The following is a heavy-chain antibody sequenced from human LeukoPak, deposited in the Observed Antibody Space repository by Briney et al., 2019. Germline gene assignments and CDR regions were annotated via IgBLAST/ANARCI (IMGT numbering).Heavy chain of an antibody. D-gene: IGHD4-17*01. CDR3: ARVLGIRNGDYVNNWFDP. CDR2: IYTSGST. CDR1: GGSISSYY. Sequence: SETLSLTCTVSGGSISSYYWSWIRQPAGKGLEWIGRIYTSGSTNYNPSLKSRVTMSVDTSKNQFSLKLCSVTAADTAVYYCARVLGIRNGDYVNNWFDPWGQGTLVTVSS. V-gene: IGHV4-4*07. J-gene: IGHJ5*02.